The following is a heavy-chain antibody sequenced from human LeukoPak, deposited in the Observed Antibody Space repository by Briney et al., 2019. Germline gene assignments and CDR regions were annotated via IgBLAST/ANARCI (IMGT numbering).Heavy chain of an antibody. CDR3: AKDRGRAVAGSEFDY. CDR2: IRYDGSNK. V-gene: IGHV3-30*02. J-gene: IGHJ4*02. D-gene: IGHD6-19*01. Sequence: GGSLRLSCAASGFTFSSYVMHWVRQAPGKGLEWVAFIRYDGSNKYYSDSVKGRFTISRDNSKNTLYLEMNSLRAEDTALYYCAKDRGRAVAGSEFDYWGQGTLVTVSS. CDR1: GFTFSSYV.